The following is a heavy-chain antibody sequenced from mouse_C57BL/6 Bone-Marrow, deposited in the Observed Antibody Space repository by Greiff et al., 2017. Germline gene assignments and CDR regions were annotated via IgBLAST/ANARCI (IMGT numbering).Heavy chain of an antibody. CDR2: ISNLAYSI. CDR3: ARRGLKAMDY. D-gene: IGHD3-1*01. Sequence: EVQGVESGGGLVQPGGSLKLSCAASGFTFRDYGMAWVRQAPRKGPEWVAFISNLAYSIYYADTVTGRFTISRENAKNTLYLEMSSLRSEDTAMYYCARRGLKAMDYWGQGTSVTVSS. CDR1: GFTFRDYG. V-gene: IGHV5-15*04. J-gene: IGHJ4*01.